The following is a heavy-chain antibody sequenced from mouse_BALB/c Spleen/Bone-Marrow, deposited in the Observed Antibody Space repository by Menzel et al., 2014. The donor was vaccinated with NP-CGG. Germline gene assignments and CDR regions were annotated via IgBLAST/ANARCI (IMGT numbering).Heavy chain of an antibody. Sequence: EVQLQQSGAELVKPGASVKLSCTASGFNIKDTYMHWVKQRPEQGLEWIVGIDPANGNTKYDPKFQGKATITADTSSNTAYLQLSRLTSEDTAVYYCAYYRCDEGGFAFWGQGTLGTVSA. CDR1: GFNIKDTY. V-gene: IGHV14-3*02. CDR3: AYYRCDEGGFAF. D-gene: IGHD2-14*01. CDR2: IDPANGNT. J-gene: IGHJ3*01.